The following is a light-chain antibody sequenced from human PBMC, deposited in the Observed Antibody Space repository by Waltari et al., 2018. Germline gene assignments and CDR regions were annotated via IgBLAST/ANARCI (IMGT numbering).Light chain of an antibody. V-gene: IGKV1-5*03. CDR2: QAS. J-gene: IGKJ4*01. CDR1: QSISSS. CDR3: QQYHSYSIT. Sequence: EIQMTPSPSTLSASVGDRVTITCRASQSISSSLAWYQQKPGKAPKFLIYQASTLESGVPSRFSGSGSGTEFTLTISSLHPDDFATYYCQQYHSYSITFGGGTKVEI.